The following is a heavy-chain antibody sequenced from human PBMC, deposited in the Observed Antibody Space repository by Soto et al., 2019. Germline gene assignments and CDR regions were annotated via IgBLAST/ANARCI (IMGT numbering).Heavy chain of an antibody. Sequence: ASVKASCKASGGTFSSYAISWVRQAPGQGLEWMGGIIPIFGTANYAQKFQGRVTITADESTSTAYMELSSLRSEDTAVYYCARGRGWDSSSPEGYYFDYWGQGTLVTVSS. CDR2: IIPIFGTA. CDR1: GGTFSSYA. J-gene: IGHJ4*02. V-gene: IGHV1-69*13. D-gene: IGHD6-13*01. CDR3: ARGRGWDSSSPEGYYFDY.